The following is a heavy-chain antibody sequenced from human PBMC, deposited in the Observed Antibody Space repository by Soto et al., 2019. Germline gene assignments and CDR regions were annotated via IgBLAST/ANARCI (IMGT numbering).Heavy chain of an antibody. J-gene: IGHJ6*02. D-gene: IGHD2-15*01. CDR3: ARDLGYCSGGSCSDSIYYYYGMDV. V-gene: IGHV1-2*02. CDR1: GYTFTDYY. CDR2: INPNSGGT. Sequence: ASVKVSCKASGYTFTDYYIHWVRQAPGQGLEWMGWINPNSGGTNYAQKFQGRVTMTRDTSISTAYMELSRLRSDDTAVYYCARDLGYCSGGSCSDSIYYYYGMDVWGQGTTVTVSS.